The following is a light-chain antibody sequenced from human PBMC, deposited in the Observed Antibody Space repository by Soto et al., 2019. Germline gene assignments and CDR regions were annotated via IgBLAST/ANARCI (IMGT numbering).Light chain of an antibody. CDR2: DAT. Sequence: QSALTQPASVSGSPGQSITISCTGTSSDVGTYNLVSWYQQHPGKAPKLMIYDATKRPSGVSNRFSGSKSGNTASLTISGLQAEDEADYYCCSYAGSATPVVFGGGTQLTVL. J-gene: IGLJ2*01. CDR1: SSDVGTYNL. CDR3: CSYAGSATPVV. V-gene: IGLV2-23*01.